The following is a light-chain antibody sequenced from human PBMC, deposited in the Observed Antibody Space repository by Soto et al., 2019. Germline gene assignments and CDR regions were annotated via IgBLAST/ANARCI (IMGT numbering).Light chain of an antibody. Sequence: EIVLTQSPVTLSLSPGERASLSCRASQSISSYLAWYQQKPGQAPRLLIYDASNRATGVPARFSGSGSGTEFTLTISSLEPEDFAVYSCQQRQSWPITFGQGTRLEI. CDR3: QQRQSWPIT. CDR1: QSISSY. CDR2: DAS. V-gene: IGKV3-11*01. J-gene: IGKJ5*01.